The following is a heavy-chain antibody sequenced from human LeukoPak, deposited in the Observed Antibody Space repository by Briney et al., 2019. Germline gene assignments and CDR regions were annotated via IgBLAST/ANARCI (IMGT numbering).Heavy chain of an antibody. V-gene: IGHV3-30*02. Sequence: GGSLSLSCGASGFTFSYYGMLWVRPAPGKGLDWVAFIRHDGNKKLYADSVKGRFTISRDNSKNTLYLYVNSLRPDDSAVYYCVKDNPLDYWGQGTLVIVSS. CDR2: IRHDGNKK. CDR1: GFTFSYYG. J-gene: IGHJ4*02. CDR3: VKDNPLDY.